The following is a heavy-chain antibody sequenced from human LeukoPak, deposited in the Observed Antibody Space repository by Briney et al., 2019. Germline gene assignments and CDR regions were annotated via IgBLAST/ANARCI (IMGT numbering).Heavy chain of an antibody. J-gene: IGHJ6*02. Sequence: SETLSLTCAVYGGSFSGYYWSWIRQPPGKGLEWIGEINHSGSTNYNPSLKSRVTISVDTSKNQFSLKLSSVTAADTAVYYCARGPYYDSSGTEYYYYYYGMDVWGQGTTVTVSS. CDR2: INHSGST. V-gene: IGHV4-34*01. CDR1: GGSFSGYY. D-gene: IGHD3-22*01. CDR3: ARGPYYDSSGTEYYYYYYGMDV.